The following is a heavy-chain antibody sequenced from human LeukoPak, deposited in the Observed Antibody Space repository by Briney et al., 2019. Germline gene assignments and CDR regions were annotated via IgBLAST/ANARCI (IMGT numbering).Heavy chain of an antibody. CDR3: ARDGGHYGDYGVDY. CDR2: IYTSGST. Sequence: PSETLSLTCTVSGGSISSSSYYWSWIRQPAGKGLEWIGRIYTSGSTNYNPSLKSRVTMSVDTSKNQFSLKLSSVTAADTAVYYCARDGGHYGDYGVDYRGQGTLVTVSS. CDR1: GGSISSSSYY. V-gene: IGHV4-61*02. D-gene: IGHD4-17*01. J-gene: IGHJ4*02.